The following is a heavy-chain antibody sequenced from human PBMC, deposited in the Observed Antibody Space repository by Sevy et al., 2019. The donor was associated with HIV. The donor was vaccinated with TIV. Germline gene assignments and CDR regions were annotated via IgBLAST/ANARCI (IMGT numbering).Heavy chain of an antibody. V-gene: IGHV5-10-1*01. CDR1: GYSFTSYW. Sequence: GESLKSSCKGSGYSFTSYWISWVRQMPGEGVEWMGRNDPSDSYTNYSPSFQGHVTISAAKSISTAYLQWSSLKASDTAMYYCARHNPSSWYGGEFDYWGQGTLVTVSS. J-gene: IGHJ4*02. CDR2: NDPSDSYT. D-gene: IGHD6-13*01. CDR3: ARHNPSSWYGGEFDY.